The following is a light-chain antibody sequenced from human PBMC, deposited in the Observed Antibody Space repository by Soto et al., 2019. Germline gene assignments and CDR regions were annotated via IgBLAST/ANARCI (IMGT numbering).Light chain of an antibody. CDR2: GAS. CDR3: QHYGNSLWT. CDR1: QSVSSN. V-gene: IGKV3-15*01. Sequence: ERVMTQSPATLSVSPGERATLSCRASQSVSSNLAWYQQKPGQAPRLLIYGASTRATGIPARFSGSGSGTEFTLTISSLQSEDFAIYYCQHYGNSLWTFGQGTKVDIK. J-gene: IGKJ1*01.